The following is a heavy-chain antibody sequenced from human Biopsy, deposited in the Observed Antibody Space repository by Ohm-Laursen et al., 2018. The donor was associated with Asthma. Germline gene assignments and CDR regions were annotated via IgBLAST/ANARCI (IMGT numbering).Heavy chain of an antibody. V-gene: IGHV3-23*01. CDR3: AKDFRGIAVAGDRGFDY. CDR2: ITGSGGTT. D-gene: IGHD6-19*01. Sequence: SLRLSRAVSGFTFSSAAMSWGRQAPGQGLERVSAITGSGGTTYYADSVRCRFTISRDNSKSTLFLQMDSLSAEDTAVYYCAKDFRGIAVAGDRGFDYWGQGTLVTVSS. CDR1: GFTFSSAA. J-gene: IGHJ4*02.